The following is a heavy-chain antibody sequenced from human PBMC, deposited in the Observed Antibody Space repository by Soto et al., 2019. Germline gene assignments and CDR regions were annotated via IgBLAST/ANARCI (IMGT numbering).Heavy chain of an antibody. V-gene: IGHV3-66*01. CDR1: GFTVSSNY. D-gene: IGHD3-22*01. CDR2: IYSGGST. CDR3: AGLTYYYDSSGYYYSD. Sequence: PGGSLRLSCAASGFTVSSNYMSWVRQAPGKGLEWVSVIYSGGSTYYADSVKGRFTISRDNSKNTLYLQMNSLRAEDTAVYYCAGLTYYYDSSGYYYSDWGQGTLVTVSS. J-gene: IGHJ4*02.